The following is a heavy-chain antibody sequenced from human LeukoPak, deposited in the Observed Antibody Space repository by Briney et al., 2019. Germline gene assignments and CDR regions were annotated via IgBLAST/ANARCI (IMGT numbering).Heavy chain of an antibody. D-gene: IGHD3-3*01. CDR2: ISSSGSTI. CDR1: GFTFSSYE. V-gene: IGHV3-48*03. J-gene: IGHJ6*02. CDR3: ARDYYDFWSGYYNGYYYGMDV. Sequence: GGSLRLSCAASGFTFSSYEMNWVRQAPGKGLEWVSYISSSGSTIYHADSVKGRFTISRDNAKNSLYLQMNSLRAEDTAVYYCARDYYDFWSGYYNGYYYGMDVWGQGTTVTVSS.